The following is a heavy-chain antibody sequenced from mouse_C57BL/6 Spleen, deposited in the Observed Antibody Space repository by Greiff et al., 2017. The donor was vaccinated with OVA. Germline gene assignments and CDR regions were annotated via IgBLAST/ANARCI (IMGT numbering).Heavy chain of an antibody. CDR3: ARNDAWFAY. V-gene: IGHV1-18*01. J-gene: IGHJ3*01. CDR1: GYTFTDYN. CDR2: INPNNGGP. Sequence: VQLQQSGPELVKPGASVKIPCKASGYTFTDYNMDWVKQSHGKSLEWIGDINPNNGGPIYNQKFKGKATLTVDKSSSTAYMELRSLTSEDTAVYYCARNDAWFAYWGQGTLVTVSA.